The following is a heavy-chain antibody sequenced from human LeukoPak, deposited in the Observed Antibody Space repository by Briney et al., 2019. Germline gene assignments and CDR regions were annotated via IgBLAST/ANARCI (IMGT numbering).Heavy chain of an antibody. J-gene: IGHJ4*02. CDR1: GYRFTSYW. CDR2: IYPGDSDT. Sequence: GESLKISCKGSGYRFTSYWIAWVRQMPGKGLEWMGIIYPGDSDTRYSPSFQGQVTISVDKSISTAYLQWSSLKASDTAMYYCARSVLNDLWNDYWGQGTLVTVSS. D-gene: IGHD3/OR15-3a*01. V-gene: IGHV5-51*01. CDR3: ARSVLNDLWNDY.